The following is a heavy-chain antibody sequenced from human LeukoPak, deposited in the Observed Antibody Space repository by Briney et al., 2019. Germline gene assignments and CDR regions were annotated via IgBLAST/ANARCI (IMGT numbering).Heavy chain of an antibody. CDR2: INHSGST. Sequence: PSETLSLTCAVYGGSFSGYYWSWIRQPPGKGLEWIGEINHSGSTNYNPSLKSRVTISVDTSKNQFSLKLSSVTAADTAVYYCARDSPHYDILTGYYLAEYFQHWGQGTLSPSPQ. J-gene: IGHJ1*01. D-gene: IGHD3-9*01. V-gene: IGHV4-34*01. CDR1: GGSFSGYY. CDR3: ARDSPHYDILTGYYLAEYFQH.